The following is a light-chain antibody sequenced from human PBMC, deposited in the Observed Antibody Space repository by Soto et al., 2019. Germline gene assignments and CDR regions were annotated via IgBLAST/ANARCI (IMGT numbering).Light chain of an antibody. V-gene: IGKV1-5*01. CDR2: DAS. CDR1: QSISSW. Sequence: GDRVTITCRASQSISSWLAWYQQKPWKAPKLLIYDASSLESGVPSRFSGSGSGTEFTLTISSLQPDDFATYYCQQYNSYSLTFGQGTKVEIK. J-gene: IGKJ1*01. CDR3: QQYNSYSLT.